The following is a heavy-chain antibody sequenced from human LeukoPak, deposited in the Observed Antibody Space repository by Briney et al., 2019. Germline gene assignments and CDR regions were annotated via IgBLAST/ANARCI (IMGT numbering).Heavy chain of an antibody. V-gene: IGHV3-7*01. CDR3: ARDRAYTTFGY. J-gene: IGHJ4*02. Sequence: GGSLRLSCAASRFTFSGSWMTWVRQAPGKGPEWVANINQDGGVKGYLDSVQGRFTISRDNAKNSLYLQMNSLRAEDTAIYFCARDRAYTTFGYWGQGTLVTVSS. CDR1: RFTFSGSW. D-gene: IGHD2-2*02. CDR2: INQDGGVK.